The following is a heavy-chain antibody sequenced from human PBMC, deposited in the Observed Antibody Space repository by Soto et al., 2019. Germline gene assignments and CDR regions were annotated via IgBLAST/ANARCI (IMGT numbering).Heavy chain of an antibody. CDR3: ARVRCGGDCYRRAYGMDV. CDR2: ISAYNGNT. D-gene: IGHD2-21*02. J-gene: IGHJ6*02. V-gene: IGHV1-18*01. CDR1: GYKFTSYG. Sequence: QVQLVQSGAEVKKHGASVKVSCKASGYKFTSYGISWVRQAPGQGLEWMGWISAYNGNTNYAQKLQGRVTMTTETPTSTAYMELRSLRSDDTAVYYCARVRCGGDCYRRAYGMDVWGQGTTVTVSS.